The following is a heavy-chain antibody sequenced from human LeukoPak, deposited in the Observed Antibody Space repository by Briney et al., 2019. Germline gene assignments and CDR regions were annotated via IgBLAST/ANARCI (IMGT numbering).Heavy chain of an antibody. V-gene: IGHV3-23*01. CDR1: GFTFSSYA. CDR3: ALSRSMIEYYFDY. J-gene: IGHJ4*02. CDR2: ISGSGGST. D-gene: IGHD3-22*01. Sequence: GGSLRLSCAASGFTFSSYAMSWVRQAPGKGLEWVSAISGSGGSTYYADSVKGRFTISRDNSKNTLYLQMNSLGAEDTAVYYCALSRSMIEYYFDYWGQGTLVTVSS.